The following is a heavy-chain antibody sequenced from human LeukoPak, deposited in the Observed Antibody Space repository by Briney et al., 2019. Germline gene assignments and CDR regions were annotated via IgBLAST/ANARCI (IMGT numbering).Heavy chain of an antibody. CDR1: GGSISTYH. CDR2: IYKGST. J-gene: IGHJ4*02. V-gene: IGHV4-59*01. Sequence: PSETLSLTCTLSGGSISTYHWSWIRQPPEKGLEWIGYIYKGSTNYNPSLKSRVTISVVTSNNQISLKFRSVTSAYTAVYYCARLTRDGYTTFWGQGTLVTVSS. D-gene: IGHD5-24*01. CDR3: ARLTRDGYTTF.